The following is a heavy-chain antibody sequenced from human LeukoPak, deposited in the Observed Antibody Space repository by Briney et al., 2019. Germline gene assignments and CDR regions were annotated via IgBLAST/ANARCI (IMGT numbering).Heavy chain of an antibody. J-gene: IGHJ4*02. V-gene: IGHV3-23*01. D-gene: IGHD2-8*01. Sequence: GGSLRLSCAASGFTFSSYAMSWVSQAPWKGLEWVSGISGSAGVTYSADSVKGRFTISRDNSKNTLYLHMNSLRAEDTAVYYCAKGSSDCTNGVCYFFDFDYWGQGTLVTVSS. CDR3: AKGSSDCTNGVCYFFDFDY. CDR1: GFTFSSYA. CDR2: ISGSAGVT.